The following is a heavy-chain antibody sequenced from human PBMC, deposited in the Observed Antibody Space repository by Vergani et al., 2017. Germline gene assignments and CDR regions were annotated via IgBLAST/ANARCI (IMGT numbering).Heavy chain of an antibody. CDR1: GFSLNTRGVS. V-gene: IGHV2-5*04. Sequence: QITLKESGPTLVKPTQTLTLTCTFSGFSLNTRGVSVAWIRQPPGKALDWLALIYWNDDQHYSPSLNNRVTITKDTSKNQVVLTMTHMDYVDTGTYSCVYRKTECGTTGCFYPFYSYYYMDVWGKGTTVTVSS. CDR2: IYWNDDQ. CDR3: VYRKTECGTTGCFYPFYSYYYMDV. D-gene: IGHD1-7*01. J-gene: IGHJ6*03.